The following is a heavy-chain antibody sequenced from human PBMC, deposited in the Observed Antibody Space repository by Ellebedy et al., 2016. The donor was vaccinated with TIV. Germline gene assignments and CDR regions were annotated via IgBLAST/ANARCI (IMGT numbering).Heavy chain of an antibody. D-gene: IGHD3-16*01. CDR3: ARDLGHIWGSIDY. Sequence: PGGSLRLSCAASGFTFSSYGMHWVRQAPGKGLEWVAVISYDGSNKYYADSVKGRFTISRDNSKNTLYLQMNSLRAEDTAVYSCARDLGHIWGSIDYWGQGSLVSVSS. CDR1: GFTFSSYG. J-gene: IGHJ4*02. V-gene: IGHV3-30*03. CDR2: ISYDGSNK.